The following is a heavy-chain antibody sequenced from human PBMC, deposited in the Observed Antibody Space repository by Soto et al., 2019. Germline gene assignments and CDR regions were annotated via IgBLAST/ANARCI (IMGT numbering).Heavy chain of an antibody. CDR2: INPMGGST. J-gene: IGHJ5*02. CDR1: GYRLINYY. CDR3: ARDLAAGDL. Sequence: GASVKLSCAASGYRLINYYIHWVRQAPGQGLEWMAIINPMGGSTNYAQEFQGRVTLTSDTSTSTVYMELSSLRFEDTALFYCARDLAAGDLWGQGTLVTVSS. V-gene: IGHV1-46*01. D-gene: IGHD6-13*01.